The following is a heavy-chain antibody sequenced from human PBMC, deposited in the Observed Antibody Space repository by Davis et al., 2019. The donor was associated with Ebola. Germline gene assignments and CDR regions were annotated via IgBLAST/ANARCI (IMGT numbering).Heavy chain of an antibody. J-gene: IGHJ6*02. CDR3: ASHGGICSGGSCYSIYGMDV. CDR2: IYYSGRT. D-gene: IGHD2-15*01. V-gene: IGHV4-59*08. CDR1: GGSTSSYY. Sequence: SETLSLTCTVPGGSTSSYYWSWIRQLPGKGLEWIGYIYYSGRTNYNPSLKSRVTISVDTSKNQFSLKLSSVTAADTAVYYCASHGGICSGGSCYSIYGMDVWGQGTTVTVSS.